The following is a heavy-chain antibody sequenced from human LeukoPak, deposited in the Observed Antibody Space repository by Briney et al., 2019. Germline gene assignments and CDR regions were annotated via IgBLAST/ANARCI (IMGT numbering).Heavy chain of an antibody. CDR3: AKRPKRGYSYGYYFDY. Sequence: GGSLRLSCAASGFTFSSYGMHWVRQAPGKGLEWVAVISYDGSNKYYADSVKGRFTISRDNSKNTLYLQMNSLRAEDTAVYYCAKRPKRGYSYGYYFDYWGQGTLVTVSS. CDR1: GFTFSSYG. J-gene: IGHJ4*02. V-gene: IGHV3-30*18. D-gene: IGHD5-18*01. CDR2: ISYDGSNK.